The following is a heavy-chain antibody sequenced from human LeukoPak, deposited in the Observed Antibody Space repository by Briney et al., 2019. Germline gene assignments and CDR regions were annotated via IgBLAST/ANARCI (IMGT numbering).Heavy chain of an antibody. J-gene: IGHJ6*04. CDR1: GFIVSSNY. D-gene: IGHD2-2*01. Sequence: PGGSLRLSCAASGFIVSSNYVSWVRQAPGGGLEWVSVIYTGGSTYYADSVKGRFTISRDNSKNTVHLQMSSLRAEDTAVYYCAKEGDCSTTSCLTGGLDVWGKGTTVTVSS. CDR2: IYTGGST. V-gene: IGHV3-53*01. CDR3: AKEGDCSTTSCLTGGLDV.